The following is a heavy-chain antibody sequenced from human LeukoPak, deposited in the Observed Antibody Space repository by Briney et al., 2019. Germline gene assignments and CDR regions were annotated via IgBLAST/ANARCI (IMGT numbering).Heavy chain of an antibody. D-gene: IGHD1-1*01. V-gene: IGHV1-2*02. J-gene: IGHJ6*03. CDR3: ARDSTGTTYYYDYYMDV. Sequence: ASVKVSCKASGYTFIAYYMHWVRQAPGQGLEWMGWINPNSGGTHFAQKFQGRVTMTRDTTISTAYMELTRLRSDDTAVYYCARDSTGTTYYYDYYMDVWGRGTTVTVSS. CDR2: INPNSGGT. CDR1: GYTFIAYY.